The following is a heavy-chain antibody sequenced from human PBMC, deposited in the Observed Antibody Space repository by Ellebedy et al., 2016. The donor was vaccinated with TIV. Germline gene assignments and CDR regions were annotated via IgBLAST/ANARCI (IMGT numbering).Heavy chain of an antibody. CDR1: GASITVDHW. Sequence: GSLRLSXSVSGASITVDHWLSWVRQPPGKGLEWIGEIYLTGSTNYNPSLKSRVTISVDTSKNQFSLNLTSVTAADTAVYYCARALAGSNKVTYHFGMDVWGQGTTVTVS. CDR3: ARALAGSNKVTYHFGMDV. V-gene: IGHV4-4*02. CDR2: IYLTGST. J-gene: IGHJ6*02. D-gene: IGHD2-21*02.